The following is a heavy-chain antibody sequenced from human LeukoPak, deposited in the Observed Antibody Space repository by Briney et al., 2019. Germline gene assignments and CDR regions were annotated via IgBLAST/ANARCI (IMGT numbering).Heavy chain of an antibody. V-gene: IGHV3-43*01. J-gene: IGHJ4*02. CDR2: ISWDGGST. Sequence: GGSLRLSCAASGFTFDDYTMHWVRQAPGKGLEWVSLISWDGGSTYYADSVKGRFTISRDNSKNSLYLQMNSLRTEDTALYYCAKDITXSSKSGYFDYWGQGTLVTVSS. CDR1: GFTFDDYT. D-gene: IGHD4-11*01. CDR3: AKDITXSSKSGYFDY.